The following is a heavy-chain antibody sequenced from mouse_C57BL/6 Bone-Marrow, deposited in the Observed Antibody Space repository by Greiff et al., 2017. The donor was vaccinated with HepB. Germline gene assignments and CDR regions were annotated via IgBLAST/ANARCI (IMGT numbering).Heavy chain of an antibody. Sequence: EVKLMESGPGLVKPSQSLSLTCSVTGYSITSGYYWNWIRQFPGNKLEWMGYISYDGSNNYNPSLKNRISITRDTSKNQFFLKLNSVTTEDTATDYCAREEGLTGTDFDYWGQGTTLTVSS. CDR1: GYSITSGYY. CDR2: ISYDGSN. CDR3: AREEGLTGTDFDY. J-gene: IGHJ2*01. V-gene: IGHV3-6*01. D-gene: IGHD4-1*01.